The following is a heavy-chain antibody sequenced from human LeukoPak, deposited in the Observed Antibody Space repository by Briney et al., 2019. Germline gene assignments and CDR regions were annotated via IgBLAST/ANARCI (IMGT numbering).Heavy chain of an antibody. V-gene: IGHV4-39*01. CDR3: ARLDTGWDAFDI. CDR1: GGSISSSSYY. Sequence: SETLSLTCTVSGGSISSSSYYWGWIRQPPGKGLEWIGSIYYSGSTYYNPSLKSRVTISVDTSKNQFSLKLSSATAADTAVYYCARLDTGWDAFDIWGQGTMVTVSS. D-gene: IGHD1-14*01. CDR2: IYYSGST. J-gene: IGHJ3*02.